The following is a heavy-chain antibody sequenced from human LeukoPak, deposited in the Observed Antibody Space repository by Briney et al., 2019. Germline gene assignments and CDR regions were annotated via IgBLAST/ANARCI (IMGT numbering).Heavy chain of an antibody. CDR1: GGSISSYY. Sequence: PSETLSLTCTVSGGSISSYYWSWIRQPPGKGLEWIGYIYYSGSTNYNPSLKSRVTISVDTSKNQFSLKLGSVTAADTAVYYCARFYSSSWYYFDYWGQGTLVTVSS. CDR3: ARFYSSSWYYFDY. V-gene: IGHV4-59*01. D-gene: IGHD6-13*01. J-gene: IGHJ4*02. CDR2: IYYSGST.